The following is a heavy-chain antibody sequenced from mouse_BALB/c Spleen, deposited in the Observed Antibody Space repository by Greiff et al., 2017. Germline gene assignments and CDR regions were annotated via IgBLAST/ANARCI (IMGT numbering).Heavy chain of an antibody. CDR3: ARAITKGYYAMDY. D-gene: IGHD2-4*01. V-gene: IGHV14-3*02. CDR2: IDPANGNT. J-gene: IGHJ4*01. Sequence: EVQLQQSGAELVKPGASVKLSCTASGFNIKDTYMHWVKQRPEQGLEWIGRIDPANGNTKYDPKFQGKATITADTSSNTAYLQLSSLTSEDTAVYYCARAITKGYYAMDYWGQGTSVTVSS. CDR1: GFNIKDTY.